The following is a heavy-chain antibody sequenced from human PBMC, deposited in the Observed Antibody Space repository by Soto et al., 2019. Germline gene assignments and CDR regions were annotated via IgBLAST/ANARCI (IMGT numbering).Heavy chain of an antibody. CDR3: ARGPLRVYYSNQRAPVYYGMDV. CDR2: IIPLFGTA. Sequence: SVKGSFKTSAGTFIAYTIYWGRQAPGQGLEWMGRIIPLFGTANYAQKFQGRVTITADESTGTAYMELSSLRPEDTAVYYCARGPLRVYYSNQRAPVYYGMDVWGQGTTVTVSS. J-gene: IGHJ6*02. D-gene: IGHD4-4*01. CDR1: AGTFIAYT. V-gene: IGHV1-69*13.